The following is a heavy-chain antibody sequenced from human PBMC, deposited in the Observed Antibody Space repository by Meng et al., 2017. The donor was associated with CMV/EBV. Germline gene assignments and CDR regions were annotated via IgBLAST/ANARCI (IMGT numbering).Heavy chain of an antibody. CDR2: IQVIGHT. CDR1: VASIKNYN. J-gene: IGHJ4*02. V-gene: IGHV4-4*07. D-gene: IGHD3-16*01. Sequence: HETGPGLVKPSETLSRPWLVAVASIKNYNWKWVRQPAGQGLEWIGLIQVIGHTVYNPSLKSRVTVSLDASKSQFSLTLNSVTAADTATYYCAGSRPGGGACDYWGQGILVTVSS. CDR3: AGSRPGGGACDY.